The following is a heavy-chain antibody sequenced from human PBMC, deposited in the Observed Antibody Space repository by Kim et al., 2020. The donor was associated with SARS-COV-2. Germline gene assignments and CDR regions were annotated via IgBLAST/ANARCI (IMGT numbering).Heavy chain of an antibody. D-gene: IGHD3-3*01. CDR3: ARGRPYYDFWSGYDNWFDP. Sequence: SETLSLTCAVYGGSFSGYYWSWIRQPPGKGLEWIGEINHSGSTNYNPSLKSRVTISVDTSKNQFSLKLSSVTAADTAVYYCARGRPYYDFWSGYDNWFDPWGQGTLVTVSS. V-gene: IGHV4-34*01. J-gene: IGHJ5*02. CDR1: GGSFSGYY. CDR2: INHSGST.